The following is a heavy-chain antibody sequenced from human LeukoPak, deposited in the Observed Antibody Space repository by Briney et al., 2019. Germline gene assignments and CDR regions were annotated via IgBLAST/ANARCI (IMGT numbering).Heavy chain of an antibody. CDR3: AKEGDILTGYYPFTPFDY. Sequence: GGSLRLSCAASGFTFSSYAMSWVRQAPGKGLEWVSAISGSGGSTYYADSVKGRFTISRDNSKNTLYLQMNSLGAEDTAVYYCAKEGDILTGYYPFTPFDYWGQGTLVTVSS. CDR1: GFTFSSYA. J-gene: IGHJ4*02. V-gene: IGHV3-23*01. CDR2: ISGSGGST. D-gene: IGHD3-9*01.